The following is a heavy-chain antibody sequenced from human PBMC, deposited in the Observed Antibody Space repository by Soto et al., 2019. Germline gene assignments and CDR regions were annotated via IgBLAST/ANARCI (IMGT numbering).Heavy chain of an antibody. Sequence: QVLLQESGPRLMKPSQTLSLTCTVSGDSITSGDYYWSWIRLHPGRGLEWIGHIYYTGSTYYNPSIESQLIMSVDTSKNQFSLRLSSVSAADTAVYYCARGNFGYDYWGRGTQVTVSS. D-gene: IGHD3-3*01. CDR3: ARGNFGYDY. V-gene: IGHV4-31*01. CDR2: IYYTGST. J-gene: IGHJ4*02. CDR1: GDSITSGDYY.